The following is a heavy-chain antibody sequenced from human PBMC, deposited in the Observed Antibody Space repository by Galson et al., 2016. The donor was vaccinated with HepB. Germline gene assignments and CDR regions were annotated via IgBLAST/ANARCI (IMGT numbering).Heavy chain of an antibody. CDR1: GYTFTSYA. D-gene: IGHD2-2*01. V-gene: IGHV1-3*01. Sequence: CKASGYTFTSYAMHWVRQAPGQRLEWMGWINAGNGNTKYSQKFQGRVTIARDTSASTAYMELSSLRSEDTAVYYCARGRGAPAAISIYNWFDPWGQGTLITVSS. CDR2: INAGNGNT. J-gene: IGHJ5*02. CDR3: ARGRGAPAAISIYNWFDP.